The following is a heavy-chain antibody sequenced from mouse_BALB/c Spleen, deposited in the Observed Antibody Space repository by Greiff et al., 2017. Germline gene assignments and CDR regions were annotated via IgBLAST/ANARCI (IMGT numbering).Heavy chain of an antibody. CDR3: ARDRGPFDY. J-gene: IGHJ2*01. Sequence: EVNVVESGGGLVQPGGSLRLSCATSGFTFTDYYMSWVRQPPGKALEWLGFIRNKANGYTTEYSASVKGRFTISRDNSQSILYLQMNTLRAEDSATYYCARDRGPFDYWGQGTTLTVSS. V-gene: IGHV7-3*02. CDR1: GFTFTDYY. CDR2: IRNKANGYTT.